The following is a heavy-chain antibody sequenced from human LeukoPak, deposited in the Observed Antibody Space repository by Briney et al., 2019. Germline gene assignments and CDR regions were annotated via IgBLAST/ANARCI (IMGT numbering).Heavy chain of an antibody. D-gene: IGHD3-10*01. CDR3: ARARSSLWFGELGWSDP. Sequence: ASVKVSCKASGYTFTGYYMHWVRQAPGQGLEWMGWINPNSGGTNYAQKFQGWVTMTRDTSISTAYMELSRLRSDDTAVYYCARARSSLWFGELGWSDPWGQGTLVTVSS. J-gene: IGHJ5*02. CDR1: GYTFTGYY. CDR2: INPNSGGT. V-gene: IGHV1-2*04.